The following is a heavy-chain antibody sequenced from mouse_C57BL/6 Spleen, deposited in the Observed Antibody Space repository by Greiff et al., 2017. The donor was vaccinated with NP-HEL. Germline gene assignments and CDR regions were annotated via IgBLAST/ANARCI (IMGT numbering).Heavy chain of an antibody. CDR2: ISYDGSN. Sequence: EVKLMESGPGLVKPSQSLSLTCSVTGYSITSGYYWNWIRQFPGNKLEWMGYISYDGSNNYNPSLKNRISITRDTSNNQFFLKFNSLHTEATAPYYCASYYPFDYWGQGTTLTVSS. V-gene: IGHV3-6*01. CDR1: GYSITSGYY. J-gene: IGHJ2*01. CDR3: ASYYPFDY. D-gene: IGHD1-1*01.